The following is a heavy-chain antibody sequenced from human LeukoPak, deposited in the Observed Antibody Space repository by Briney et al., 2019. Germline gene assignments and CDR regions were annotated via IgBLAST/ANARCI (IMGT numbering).Heavy chain of an antibody. D-gene: IGHD3-10*01. V-gene: IGHV1-2*02. Sequence: ASVKVSCKASGYTFTGYYMHWVRQAPGQGLEWMGWINPNSGGTNYTQKFQGRVTMTRDTSISTAYMELSRLRSDDTAVYYCAIYGSGSYYPCHDYWGQGTLVTVSS. CDR1: GYTFTGYY. J-gene: IGHJ4*02. CDR2: INPNSGGT. CDR3: AIYGSGSYYPCHDY.